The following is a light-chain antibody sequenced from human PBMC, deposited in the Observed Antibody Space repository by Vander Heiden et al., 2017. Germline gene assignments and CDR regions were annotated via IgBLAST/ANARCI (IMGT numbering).Light chain of an antibody. CDR3: QQYDNWPPPYT. CDR2: GAS. V-gene: IGKV3-15*01. J-gene: IGKJ2*01. Sequence: ELAMTQSPATLSVPPRERATLSCRASQSVSSKLSRYQPITAQAPRLLIYGASPRATGIPARFSGSGSGTEFTLTISSLQSEDFAVYYCQQYDNWPPPYTFGQGTKLEIK. CDR1: QSVSSK.